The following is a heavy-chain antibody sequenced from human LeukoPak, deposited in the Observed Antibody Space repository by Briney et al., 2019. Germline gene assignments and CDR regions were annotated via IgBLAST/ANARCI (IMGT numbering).Heavy chain of an antibody. Sequence: GESLKISCKGSGYSFTSYWIGWVRQMPGEGLEWMGIIYPGDSDTRYGPSFQGQVTISADKSISTAYLQWSSLKASDTAMYYCARHPGYSSGYFDYWGQGTLVTVSS. V-gene: IGHV5-51*01. CDR2: IYPGDSDT. D-gene: IGHD6-19*01. CDR3: ARHPGYSSGYFDY. J-gene: IGHJ4*02. CDR1: GYSFTSYW.